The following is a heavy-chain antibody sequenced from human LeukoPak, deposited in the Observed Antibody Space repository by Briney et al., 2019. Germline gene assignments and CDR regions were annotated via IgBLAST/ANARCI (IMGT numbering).Heavy chain of an antibody. CDR1: GGSFSGYY. D-gene: IGHD4-17*01. CDR2: INHSGST. CDR3: ARWSEVSPYGYYYYYGMDV. J-gene: IGHJ6*02. V-gene: IGHV4-34*01. Sequence: SETLSLTCAVYGGSFSGYYWSWISQPPGKGLEWIGEINHSGSTNYNPSLKSRVTISVDTSKNQFSLKLSSVTAADTAVYYCARWSEVSPYGYYYYYGMDVWGQGTTVTVSS.